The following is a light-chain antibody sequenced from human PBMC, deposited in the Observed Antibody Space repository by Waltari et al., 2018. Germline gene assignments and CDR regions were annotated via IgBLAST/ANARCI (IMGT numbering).Light chain of an antibody. CDR2: RNN. CDR1: SNNVRNQG. V-gene: IGLV10-54*04. J-gene: IGLJ1*01. CDR3: SAWDISLNTHV. Sequence: QAGLTQPPSVCKGLRQTATLTCTGNSNNVRNQGAASLQQHQGHPPKLLSYRNNNRPSGISERFSASRSGNTASLTITGLQPEDEADYYCSAWDISLNTHVFGTGTKVTVL.